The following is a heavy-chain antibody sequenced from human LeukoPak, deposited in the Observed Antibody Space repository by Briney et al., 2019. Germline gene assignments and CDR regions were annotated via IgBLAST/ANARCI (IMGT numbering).Heavy chain of an antibody. V-gene: IGHV4-4*09. J-gene: IGHJ6*03. CDR1: GGSISSYY. CDR3: TIGYYYYMDV. Sequence: SETLSLTCTVSGGSISSYYWSWIRQPPGKGLEWIGYIYTSGSTNYNPSLKSRVTISVDTSKNQFSLKLSSVTAADTAVYYCTIGYYYYMDVWGKGTTVTVSS. CDR2: IYTSGST.